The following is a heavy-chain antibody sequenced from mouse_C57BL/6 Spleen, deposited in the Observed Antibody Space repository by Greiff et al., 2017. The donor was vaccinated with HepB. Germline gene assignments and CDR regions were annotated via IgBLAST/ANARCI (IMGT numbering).Heavy chain of an antibody. V-gene: IGHV5-17*01. CDR3: ARGLESLCAY. D-gene: IGHD6-2*01. J-gene: IGHJ3*01. CDR1: GFTFSDYG. Sequence: EVQLVESGGGLVKPGGSLKLSCAASGFTFSDYGMHWVRQAPEKGLEWVAYISSGSSTIYYADTVKGRFTISRDNAKNTLFLQMTSLRSEDTAMYYCARGLESLCAYWGRGTLVTVSA. CDR2: ISSGSSTI.